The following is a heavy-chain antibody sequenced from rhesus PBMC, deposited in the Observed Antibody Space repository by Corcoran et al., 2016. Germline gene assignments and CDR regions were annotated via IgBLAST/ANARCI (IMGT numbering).Heavy chain of an antibody. CDR3: ARPHSSGWADAFDF. Sequence: QVQLQESGPGVVKPSETLSPTCAVSGGSISSGYDWSWIRQPPGKGVEWIGYIYGSSGSTNYNPSLKNRVTISKDASKNQFSLKLSSVTAADTAVYYCARPHSSGWADAFDFWGQGLRVTVSS. CDR1: GGSISSGYD. CDR2: IYGSSGST. J-gene: IGHJ3*01. V-gene: IGHV4-76*01. D-gene: IGHD6-31*01.